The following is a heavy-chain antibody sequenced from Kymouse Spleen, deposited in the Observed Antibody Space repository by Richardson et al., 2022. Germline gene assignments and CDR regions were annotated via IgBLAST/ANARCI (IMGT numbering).Heavy chain of an antibody. CDR2: ISYDGSNK. J-gene: IGHJ6*02. Sequence: QVQLVESGGGVVQPGRSLRLSCAASGFTFSSYGMHWVRQAPGKGLEWVAVISYDGSNKYYADSVKGRFTISRDNSKNTLYLQMNSLRAEDTAVYYCAKTYSGSYYEYYYYYYGMDVWGQGTTVTVSS. V-gene: IGHV3-30*18. CDR3: AKTYSGSYYEYYYYYYGMDV. D-gene: IGHD1-26*01. CDR1: GFTFSSYG.